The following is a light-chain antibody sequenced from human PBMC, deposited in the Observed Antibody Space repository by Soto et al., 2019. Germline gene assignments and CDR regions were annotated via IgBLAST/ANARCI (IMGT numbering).Light chain of an antibody. Sequence: QSALTQPPSASGSPGQSVTISCTGTSSDVGGYNYVSWYQQHPGKAPKLVIFEVNKRPSGVPDRFSGSKSGNTASLTVSGLQTEDEADYYCNSYAGSNSFVFGTGTNVTVL. J-gene: IGLJ1*01. CDR2: EVN. V-gene: IGLV2-8*01. CDR1: SSDVGGYNY. CDR3: NSYAGSNSFV.